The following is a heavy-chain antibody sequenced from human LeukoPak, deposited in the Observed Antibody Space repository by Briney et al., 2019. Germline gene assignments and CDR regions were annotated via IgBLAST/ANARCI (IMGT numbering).Heavy chain of an antibody. CDR3: AKDDHYGDYPDY. V-gene: IGHV3-23*01. Sequence: GGSLRLSCAALGFTFSTYALSWFGQAPGKGLNGVSAISGSGGSTYYADSVKGRFTISRDNSKNTLYLQMNSLRAEDTAVYYCAKDDHYGDYPDYWGQGTLVTVSS. CDR2: ISGSGGST. CDR1: GFTFSTYA. J-gene: IGHJ4*02. D-gene: IGHD4-17*01.